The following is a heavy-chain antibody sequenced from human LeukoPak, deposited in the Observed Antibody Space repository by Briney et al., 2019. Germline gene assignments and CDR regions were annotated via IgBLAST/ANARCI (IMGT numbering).Heavy chain of an antibody. CDR1: GFTFSSYS. D-gene: IGHD3-22*01. Sequence: GGSLRLSCAASGFTFSSYSMNWVRQAPGKGLEWVGRIKSETDGGTTDYAAPVKGTFTISRDDSENTLYLQMNSLRAEDTAVYYCAKRGSGYQYFDYWGQGTLVTVSS. CDR2: IKSETDGGTT. CDR3: AKRGSGYQYFDY. V-gene: IGHV3-15*07. J-gene: IGHJ4*02.